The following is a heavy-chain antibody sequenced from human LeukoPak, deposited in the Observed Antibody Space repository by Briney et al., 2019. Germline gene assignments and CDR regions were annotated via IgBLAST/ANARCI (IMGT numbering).Heavy chain of an antibody. CDR1: GFTFSSYA. D-gene: IGHD3-10*01. Sequence: GGSLRLSCAASGFTFSSYAMSWVRQAPGKGLEWVSSISSSSSYIYYADSVKGRFTISRDNAKNSLYLQMNSLRAEDTAVYYCARDERPDWFGELFYYMDVWGKGTTVTVSS. CDR3: ARDERPDWFGELFYYMDV. CDR2: ISSSSSYI. J-gene: IGHJ6*03. V-gene: IGHV3-21*01.